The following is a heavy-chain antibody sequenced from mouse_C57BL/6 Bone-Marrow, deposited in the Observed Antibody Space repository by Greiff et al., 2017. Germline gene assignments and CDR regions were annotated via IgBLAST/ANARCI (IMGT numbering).Heavy chain of an antibody. CDR3: ARVGLRGPWYFDV. D-gene: IGHD2-4*01. CDR1: GFTFSSYA. J-gene: IGHJ1*03. Sequence: EVQRVESGGGLVKPGGSLKLSCAASGFTFSSYAMSWVRQTPEKRLEWVATISDGGSYTYYPDNVKGRFTISRDNAKNNLYLQMSHLKSEDTAMYYCARVGLRGPWYFDVWGTGTTVTVSS. CDR2: ISDGGSYT. V-gene: IGHV5-4*01.